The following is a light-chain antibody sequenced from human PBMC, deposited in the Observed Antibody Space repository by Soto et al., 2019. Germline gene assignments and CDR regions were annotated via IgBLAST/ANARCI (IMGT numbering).Light chain of an antibody. CDR3: QQYDNLPVT. CDR1: QDISDY. Sequence: DIQMTQSPSSLSASVGDRVTITCQASQDISDYLNWYQQKPGKAPKLLIYAASNLETGVPSRFSGSGSGTDFTFTISNLQPEDIATYYCQQYDNLPVTFGPGTKVDIK. V-gene: IGKV1-33*01. J-gene: IGKJ3*01. CDR2: AAS.